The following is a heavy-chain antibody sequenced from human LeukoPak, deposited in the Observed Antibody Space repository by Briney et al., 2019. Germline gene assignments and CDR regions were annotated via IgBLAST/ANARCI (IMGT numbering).Heavy chain of an antibody. D-gene: IGHD5-24*01. Sequence: PAGSLRLSCAASGFTFSSYSMNWVRQAPGKGLEWVSSISSSSSYIYYADSVKGRFTISRDNAKNSLYLQMNSLRAEDTAVYYCARGVMATTKRGTFSDYWGQGTLVTVSS. CDR3: ARGVMATTKRGTFSDY. CDR1: GFTFSSYS. CDR2: ISSSSSYI. V-gene: IGHV3-21*01. J-gene: IGHJ4*02.